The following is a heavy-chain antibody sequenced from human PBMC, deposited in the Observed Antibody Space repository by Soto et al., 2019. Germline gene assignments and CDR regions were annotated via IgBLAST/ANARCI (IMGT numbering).Heavy chain of an antibody. V-gene: IGHV4-39*01. CDR1: GGSISSSSYY. D-gene: IGHD3-22*01. CDR3: AGKYYYDSSGYYYALQIDY. J-gene: IGHJ4*02. Sequence: SETLSLTCTVSGGSISSSSYYWGWVRQPPGKGLEWIGSISYSASTYHNPSLKSRVTISVDTSKNQFSLKLNSVTAADTAVYYCAGKYYYDSSGYYYALQIDYWGQGTLVT. CDR2: ISYSAST.